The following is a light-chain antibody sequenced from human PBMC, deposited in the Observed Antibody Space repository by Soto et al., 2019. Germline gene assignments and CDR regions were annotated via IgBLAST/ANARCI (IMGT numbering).Light chain of an antibody. Sequence: QAVVTQEPSLTVSPGGTVTLTCASSAGPVTSRHYPYWFQQKPGQAPRALIYDTSNKHPWTPARFSGSLLGGTPALILSGVQPEDEADYYCSLSYSGVRVFGGGTKVTVL. CDR3: SLSYSGVRV. CDR1: AGPVTSRHY. V-gene: IGLV7-46*01. CDR2: DTS. J-gene: IGLJ3*02.